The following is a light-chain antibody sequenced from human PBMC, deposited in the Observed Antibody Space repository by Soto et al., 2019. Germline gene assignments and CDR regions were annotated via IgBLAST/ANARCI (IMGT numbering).Light chain of an antibody. V-gene: IGKV3-20*01. Sequence: EIVLTQSPGTLSLSPGERATISCRASQSVSTTYLAWSQQKPGQAPRLLIYGASSRATGIPDRFSGSGSGTDFTLTISRLEPEDFAVYYCQQYGSLPFTFGGGPKVEIK. CDR3: QQYGSLPFT. CDR1: QSVSTTY. CDR2: GAS. J-gene: IGKJ4*01.